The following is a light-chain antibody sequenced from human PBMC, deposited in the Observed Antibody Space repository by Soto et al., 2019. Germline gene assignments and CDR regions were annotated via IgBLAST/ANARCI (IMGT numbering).Light chain of an antibody. CDR1: QSVSSNY. V-gene: IGKV3-20*01. CDR3: HQYGGSPRT. J-gene: IGKJ1*01. Sequence: IVLTHSPGTLSLSPGEIATLFFRASQSVSSNYLNWFQQKPGQAPRLLIYGVSSRATGIPDRFSGSGAGTDFTLTISRLEPEDFAVYYCHQYGGSPRTFGQGTKVGIK. CDR2: GVS.